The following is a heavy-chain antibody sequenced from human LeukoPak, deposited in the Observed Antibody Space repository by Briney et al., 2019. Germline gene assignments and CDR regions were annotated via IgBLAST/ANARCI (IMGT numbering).Heavy chain of an antibody. CDR3: ARSQSRENWFDT. CDR1: GYSINNGYY. CDR2: IYYSGRT. V-gene: IGHV4-38-2*01. J-gene: IGHJ5*02. Sequence: SETLSLTCDVSGYSINNGYYWGWIRQPPGKGLEWIANIYYSGRTYYTPSLRSRATISVDPSKNQFSLRLTSVTAADSAAYYCARSQSRENWFDTWGQGIWVIVSS.